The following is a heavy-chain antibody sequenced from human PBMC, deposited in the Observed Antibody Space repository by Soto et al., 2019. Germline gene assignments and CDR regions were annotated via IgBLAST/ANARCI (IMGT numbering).Heavy chain of an antibody. D-gene: IGHD3-16*01. CDR3: AEQGGEGAILGAAAV. CDR2: ISYDGSNK. CDR1: GFTFSSYV. V-gene: IGHV3-30*18. J-gene: IGHJ6*02. Sequence: QVQLVESGGGVVEPGRSLRLSCAASGFTFSSYVMRWVRQAPGRGLEWVAVISYDGSNKYYADSVKGRFTISRDNSKNTLYLQMNSLRAEDTAVYYCAEQGGEGAILGAAAVWGQGTTVTVSS.